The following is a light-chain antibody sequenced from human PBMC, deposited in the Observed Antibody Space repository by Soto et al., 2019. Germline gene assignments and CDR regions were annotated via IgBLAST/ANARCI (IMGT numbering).Light chain of an antibody. V-gene: IGKV3-11*01. CDR2: DAS. CDR3: QQRSNWPWT. Sequence: EIVLTQSPATLSLSPGERATLSFRASQSVSSYLAWYQQKPGQAHRLLIYDASNRTTGIPARFSGSGSGTDFTLTISSLEPEDFAVYYCQQRSNWPWTFGQGNKVEIK. J-gene: IGKJ1*01. CDR1: QSVSSY.